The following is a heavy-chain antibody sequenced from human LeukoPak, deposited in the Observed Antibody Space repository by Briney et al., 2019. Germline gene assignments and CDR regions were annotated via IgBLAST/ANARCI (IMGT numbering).Heavy chain of an antibody. D-gene: IGHD1-7*01. CDR2: IYYSGST. CDR1: GGSISSSSYY. Sequence: SETLSLTCTVSGGSISSSSYYWGWIRQPPGKGLEWIGSIYYSGSTYYNPSLKSRVTISVDTSKNQFSLKLSSVTAADTAVYYCARQALELNAFDIRGQGTMVTVSS. V-gene: IGHV4-39*01. J-gene: IGHJ3*02. CDR3: ARQALELNAFDI.